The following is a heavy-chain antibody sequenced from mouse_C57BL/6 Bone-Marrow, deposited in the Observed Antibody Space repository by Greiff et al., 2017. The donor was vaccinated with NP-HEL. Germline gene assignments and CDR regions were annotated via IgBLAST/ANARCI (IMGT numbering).Heavy chain of an antibody. Sequence: EVKLMESGGGLVQPGGSLKLSCAASGFTFSDYYMYWVRQTPEKRLEWVAYISNGGGSTYYPDTVKGRFTISRDNAKNTLYLQMSRLKSEDTAMYYCARQTVVARMDYWGQGTSVTVSS. CDR2: ISNGGGST. CDR1: GFTFSDYY. D-gene: IGHD1-1*01. V-gene: IGHV5-12*01. CDR3: ARQTVVARMDY. J-gene: IGHJ4*01.